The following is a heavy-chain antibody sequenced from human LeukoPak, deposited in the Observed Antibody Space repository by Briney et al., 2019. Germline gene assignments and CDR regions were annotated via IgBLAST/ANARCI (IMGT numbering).Heavy chain of an antibody. V-gene: IGHV1-2*02. CDR3: ARGKDDSTGHYDAFDI. CDR2: INVKSGDT. D-gene: IGHD3-22*01. CDR1: GYSFSDNY. J-gene: IGHJ3*02. Sequence: GAPLKVSCKASGYSFSDNYVHWVRQAPGQGLEYMGWINVKSGDTNFSQRFKGRVTMTSDTSISTAYMEMRKLRSDDTAVYFCARGKDDSTGHYDAFDIWGHGTMVTVSS.